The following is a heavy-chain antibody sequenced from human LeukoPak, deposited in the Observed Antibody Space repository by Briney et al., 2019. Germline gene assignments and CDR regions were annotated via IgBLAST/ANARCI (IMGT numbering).Heavy chain of an antibody. Sequence: GGSLRLSCAASGFTFSSYSMNWVRQAPGKGLEWVSSISSSSSYIYYADSVKGRFTISRDNAKNSLYPQMNSLRAEDTAVYYCASGVLGYCSSTSCYEGVYWGQGTLVTVSS. CDR1: GFTFSSYS. J-gene: IGHJ4*02. V-gene: IGHV3-21*01. D-gene: IGHD2-2*01. CDR3: ASGVLGYCSSTSCYEGVY. CDR2: ISSSSSYI.